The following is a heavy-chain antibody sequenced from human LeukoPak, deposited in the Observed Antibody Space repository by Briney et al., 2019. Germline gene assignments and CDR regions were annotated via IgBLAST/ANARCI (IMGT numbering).Heavy chain of an antibody. CDR2: ISSSGTTI. V-gene: IGHV3-48*03. D-gene: IGHD3-10*01. Sequence: TGASQRLSCAASGFTFSSYEMNWVRQAPGKGLEWVSYISSSGTTIYYADSVKGRFTISRDNAKNSLYLQMSSLRAEDTAVYYCARPDGDYYYGSGSYFHYWGQGTLVTVSS. J-gene: IGHJ4*02. CDR3: ARPDGDYYYGSGSYFHY. CDR1: GFTFSSYE.